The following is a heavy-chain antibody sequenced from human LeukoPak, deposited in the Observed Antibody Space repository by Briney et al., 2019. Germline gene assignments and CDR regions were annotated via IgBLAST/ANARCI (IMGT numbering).Heavy chain of an antibody. CDR3: ARDGGRGYDIDY. J-gene: IGHJ4*02. D-gene: IGHD5-12*01. CDR1: GFTFSSYS. Sequence: GGSLRLSCAASGFTFSSYSMNWVRQAPGKGLEWVSSISSSSSYIYYADSVKGRFTISRDNAKNSLYLQMNSLRVEDTAVYYCARDGGRGYDIDYWGQGTLVTVSS. CDR2: ISSSSSYI. V-gene: IGHV3-21*01.